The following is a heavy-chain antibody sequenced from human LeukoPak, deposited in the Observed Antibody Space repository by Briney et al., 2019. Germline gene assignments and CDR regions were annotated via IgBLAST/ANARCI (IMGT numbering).Heavy chain of an antibody. CDR3: ARGGTYYYDSSGYYLIDY. V-gene: IGHV4-4*07. CDR2: IYTSGST. D-gene: IGHD3-22*01. J-gene: IGHJ4*02. CDR1: GGSISSYY. Sequence: SETLSLTCTVSGGSISSYYWSWIRQSAGKGLEWIGRIYTSGSTNYNPSLKSRVTMSVDTSKNQFSLKLSSVTAADTAVYYCARGGTYYYDSSGYYLIDYWGQGTLVTVSS.